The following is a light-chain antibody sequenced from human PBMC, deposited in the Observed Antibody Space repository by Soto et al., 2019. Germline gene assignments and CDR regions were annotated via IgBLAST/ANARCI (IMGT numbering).Light chain of an antibody. CDR1: QSVSSY. V-gene: IGKV3-11*01. CDR2: DAS. J-gene: IGKJ2*01. Sequence: EIVLTQSPATLSLSPGERATLSCRASQSVSSYLAWYQQKPGQAPRLLIYDASNRATGIPARFSGGGSGTDFTLTIRSLEPEDFAVYYCQQRFNWPRVTFGQGTKLEIK. CDR3: QQRFNWPRVT.